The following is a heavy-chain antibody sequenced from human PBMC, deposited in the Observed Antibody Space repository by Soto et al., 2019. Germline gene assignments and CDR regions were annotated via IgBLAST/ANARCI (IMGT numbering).Heavy chain of an antibody. Sequence: EVQLVDSGGDLVKPGGSLRLSCAASGFTFSIAWMSWVRQAPGKGLEWVGRIKSKTDGGTTDYTAPVKGRFTISRDDSKNTLYLQMNSLKIEDTAVYYCTTGSTSTKNYWGQGTLVTVSS. CDR1: GFTFSIAW. J-gene: IGHJ4*02. CDR3: TTGSTSTKNY. CDR2: IKSKTDGGTT. V-gene: IGHV3-15*01. D-gene: IGHD6-6*01.